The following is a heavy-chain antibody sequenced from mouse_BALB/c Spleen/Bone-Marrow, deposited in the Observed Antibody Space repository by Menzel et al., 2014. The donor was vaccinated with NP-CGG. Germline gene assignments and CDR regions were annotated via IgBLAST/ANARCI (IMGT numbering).Heavy chain of an antibody. Sequence: EVQLQQSGPDLVKPSQSLSLTCTVTGYSITSGYGWHWIRQFPGNKLEWMGYIHYSGSTNYNPSLKNRISITRDTSKNQVFLQLNSVTTEDTATYYCAREASTTARFAYWGQGTLVTVSA. CDR1: GYSITSGYG. D-gene: IGHD1-2*01. CDR3: AREASTTARFAY. CDR2: IHYSGST. V-gene: IGHV3-1*02. J-gene: IGHJ3*01.